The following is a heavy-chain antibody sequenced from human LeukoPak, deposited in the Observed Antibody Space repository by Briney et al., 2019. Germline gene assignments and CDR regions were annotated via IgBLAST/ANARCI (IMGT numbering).Heavy chain of an antibody. D-gene: IGHD5-18*01. Sequence: PSETLSLTCAVYGGSFSGYYWSWIRQPPGKGLEWIGEINHSGSTNYSPSLKSRVTISVDTSKNQFSLKLSSVTAADTAVYYCARYGYNSFDYWGQGTLVTVSS. CDR3: ARYGYNSFDY. J-gene: IGHJ4*02. V-gene: IGHV4-34*01. CDR2: INHSGST. CDR1: GGSFSGYY.